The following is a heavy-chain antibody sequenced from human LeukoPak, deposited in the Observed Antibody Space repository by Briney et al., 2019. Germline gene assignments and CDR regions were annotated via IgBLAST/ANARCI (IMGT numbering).Heavy chain of an antibody. CDR3: SKDPEKYSSCWYGNY. CDR2: IRYDGSNK. J-gene: IGHJ4*02. CDR1: GFTFSSYG. V-gene: IGHV3-30*02. Sequence: GGSLRLSCAASGFTFSSYGMHWVRQAPGKGLEWVAFIRYDGSNKYYADSVKGRFTISRDNSKNPLYLQMNSRRAEDTARYYSSKDPEKYSSCWYGNYWGQGTMVTVSS. D-gene: IGHD6-19*01.